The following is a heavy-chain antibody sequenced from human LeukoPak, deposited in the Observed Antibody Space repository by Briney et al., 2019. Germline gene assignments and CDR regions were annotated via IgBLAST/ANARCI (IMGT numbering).Heavy chain of an antibody. Sequence: GGSLRLSCTTSGFTFSHYAMHWVRQAPGKGLEWVAVIWNDGSDKYYGDSVKGRFTISRDNSKKTVYLQLSSLRVEDTAVYYCAKDAERGFDFSNSLQSWGQGTLVTVSS. V-gene: IGHV3-33*06. J-gene: IGHJ4*02. CDR2: IWNDGSDK. D-gene: IGHD4-11*01. CDR1: GFTFSHYA. CDR3: AKDAERGFDFSNSLQS.